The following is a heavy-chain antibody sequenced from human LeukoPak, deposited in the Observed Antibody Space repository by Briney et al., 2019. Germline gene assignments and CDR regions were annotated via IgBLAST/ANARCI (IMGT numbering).Heavy chain of an antibody. CDR1: GFTFSSYE. CDR3: AGEGMVRGVFDY. D-gene: IGHD3-10*01. V-gene: IGHV3-48*03. J-gene: IGHJ4*02. CDR2: ISSSGSTI. Sequence: GGSLRLSCAASGFTFSSYEMNWVRQAPGKGLEWVSYISSSGSTIYYADSVKGRFTISRDDAKNSLYLQMNSLRAEDTAVYYCAGEGMVRGVFDYWGQGTLVTVSS.